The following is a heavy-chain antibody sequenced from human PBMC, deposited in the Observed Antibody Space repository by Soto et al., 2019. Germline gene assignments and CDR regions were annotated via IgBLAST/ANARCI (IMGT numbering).Heavy chain of an antibody. J-gene: IGHJ5*02. CDR1: GYTFTSYY. D-gene: IGHD3-9*01. CDR2: INPSGAST. CDR3: ARDGGVRYFDWLPDRYNWFDP. Sequence: QVQLVQSGAEVKKPGASVKVSCKASGYTFTSYYMHWVRQAPGQGLEWMGIINPSGASTSYAQKFQGRVTMTRDTSTSTVYMELSSLRSEDTAVYYCARDGGVRYFDWLPDRYNWFDPWGQGTLVTVSS. V-gene: IGHV1-46*03.